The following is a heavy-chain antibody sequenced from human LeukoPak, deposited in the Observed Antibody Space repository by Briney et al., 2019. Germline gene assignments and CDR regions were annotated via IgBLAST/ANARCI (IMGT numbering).Heavy chain of an antibody. V-gene: IGHV3-48*03. CDR1: GFTFSSYE. Sequence: GGSLRLSCAASGFTFSSYEMNWVRQAQGKGLEWISYISSSCSTIYYADSLKGRFTFSRDNAKNSLYLQMNSLRAEDTSVYYCARDAQSIAAEIDYWGQGTLVTVSS. J-gene: IGHJ4*02. CDR2: ISSSCSTI. D-gene: IGHD6-13*01. CDR3: ARDAQSIAAEIDY.